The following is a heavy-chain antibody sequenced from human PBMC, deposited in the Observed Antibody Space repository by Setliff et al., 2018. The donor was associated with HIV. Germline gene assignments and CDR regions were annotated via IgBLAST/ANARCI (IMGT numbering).Heavy chain of an antibody. CDR2: IYYSGRT. V-gene: IGHV4-31*03. Sequence: LSLTCTVSGGSISSAGYYWSWIRQHPGKGLEWIGYIYYSGRTDYNPSLKSRVTISVDTSKNQFSLDLSSVTAADTAVYYCARGQWNSMEYFQHWGQGTLVTVSS. CDR3: ARGQWNSMEYFQH. J-gene: IGHJ1*01. D-gene: IGHD6-19*01. CDR1: GGSISSAGYY.